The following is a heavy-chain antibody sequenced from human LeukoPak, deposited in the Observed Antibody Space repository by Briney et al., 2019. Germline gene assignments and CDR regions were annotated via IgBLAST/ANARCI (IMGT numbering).Heavy chain of an antibody. CDR3: AILASAPIAAATPIVDY. D-gene: IGHD6-13*01. V-gene: IGHV4-34*01. Sequence: SETLSLTCAVYGGSFSGYYWSWIRQPPGKGLEWIGEINHSGSTNYNPSLKGRVTISVDTSKNRFSLKLSSVTAADTAVYYCAILASAPIAAATPIVDYWGQGTLVTVSS. J-gene: IGHJ4*02. CDR1: GGSFSGYY. CDR2: INHSGST.